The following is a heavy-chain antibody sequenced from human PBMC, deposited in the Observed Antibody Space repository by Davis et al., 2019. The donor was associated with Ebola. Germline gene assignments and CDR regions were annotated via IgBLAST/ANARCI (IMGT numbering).Heavy chain of an antibody. CDR3: GGIRGQWLES. CDR2: INHSGRT. V-gene: IGHV4-34*01. D-gene: IGHD6-19*01. Sequence: PSETLSLTFVVYGESVSGIYWTWTRQSPGKGLEWIGEINHSGRTFYNPSLKSRVTVSLDTSQNHFSRRLTSVTAADTAMYYCGGIRGQWLESWGQGSLVTVST. CDR1: GESVSGIY. J-gene: IGHJ5*02.